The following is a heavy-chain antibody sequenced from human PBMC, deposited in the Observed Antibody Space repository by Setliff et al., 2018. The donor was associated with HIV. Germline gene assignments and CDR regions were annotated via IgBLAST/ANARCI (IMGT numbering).Heavy chain of an antibody. J-gene: IGHJ4*02. CDR2: ISGTGADT. CDR1: GFTFSNQV. Sequence: GGSLRLSCAASGFTFSNQVMTWVRQAPGKGLEWVSSISGTGADTYYADSVKGRFATSRDNSKNTLYLQMNSLRAEDTAVYYCAKTPLYWGQGTLVTVSS. CDR3: AKTPLY. V-gene: IGHV3-23*01.